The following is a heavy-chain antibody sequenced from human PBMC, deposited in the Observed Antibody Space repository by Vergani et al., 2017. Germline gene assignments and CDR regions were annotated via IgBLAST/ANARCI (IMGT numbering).Heavy chain of an antibody. J-gene: IGHJ2*01. CDR2: IHNRGKT. V-gene: IGHV4-38-2*01. CDR1: GYSIGSGFY. D-gene: IGHD2-21*01. Sequence: QVKLQESGPGLLKPSETLSLTCSVSGYSIGSGFYWAWIRQSPGEGLQWLTSIHNRGKTYHNPSLKSRVSVSLDTSKNRFSLNRTSVTATDTAVYYCARSQGDYWYFYLWVPGSLVTVSS. CDR3: ARSQGDYWYFYL.